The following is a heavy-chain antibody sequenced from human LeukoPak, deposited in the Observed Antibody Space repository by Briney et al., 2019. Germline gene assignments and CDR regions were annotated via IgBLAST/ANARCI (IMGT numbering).Heavy chain of an antibody. CDR3: ARHFPSGYSFTWYFGL. D-gene: IGHD5-18*01. V-gene: IGHV4-39*01. J-gene: IGHJ2*01. Sequence: SETLSLTCTVSGGSISSSSYYWGRIRQPPGKGLEWVASIYYSGSTYYNPSLKSRVTISVDTSKNQFSLKLSSVTAADTAVYYCARHFPSGYSFTWYFGLWGRGTLVTVSS. CDR1: GGSISSSSYY. CDR2: IYYSGST.